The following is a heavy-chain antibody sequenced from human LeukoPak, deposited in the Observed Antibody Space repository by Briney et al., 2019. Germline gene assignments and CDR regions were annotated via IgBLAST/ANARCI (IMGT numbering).Heavy chain of an antibody. CDR2: IMEDGSEK. CDR3: ARDTRPKSSGWYFY. Sequence: GGSLRLSCAASGFTFSRYWMGWVRQAPGMGLEWVANIMEDGSEKYYVDSVKGRFTISRDNAKNSLYLQMNSLRAEDTAVYYCARDTRPKSSGWYFYWGQGTLVTVSS. CDR1: GFTFSRYW. J-gene: IGHJ4*02. V-gene: IGHV3-7*01. D-gene: IGHD6-19*01.